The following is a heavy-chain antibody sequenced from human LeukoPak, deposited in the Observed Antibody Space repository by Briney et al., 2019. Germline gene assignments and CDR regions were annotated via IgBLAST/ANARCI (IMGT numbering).Heavy chain of an antibody. Sequence: GGSLRLSCAASGFTFSSYSMNWVRQAPGKGLEWVSSINTSSSYIYYADSVKGRFTISRDNAKNSLYLHMKSLKAEDTAVYYCAKTTDNYYYYYMDVWGKGTTVTVSS. D-gene: IGHD4-17*01. CDR3: AKTTDNYYYYYMDV. J-gene: IGHJ6*03. V-gene: IGHV3-21*01. CDR1: GFTFSSYS. CDR2: INTSSSYI.